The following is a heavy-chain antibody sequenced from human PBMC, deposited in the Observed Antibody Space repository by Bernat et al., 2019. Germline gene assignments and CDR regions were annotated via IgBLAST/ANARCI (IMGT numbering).Heavy chain of an antibody. J-gene: IGHJ6*03. CDR2: IRGSGDTT. CDR1: GFTFSSCA. Sequence: EVLLVVSGGGLVQPGGSLRLSCAASGFTFSSCAMSWVRQAPGKGLEWVSTIRGSGDTTFHAESVKGRFTISRDNSKNTLYLEMNGLRAEGTAVYYCAKTPTNYNIYMDVWGKGTTVTVSS. D-gene: IGHD5-12*01. CDR3: AKTPTNYNIYMDV. V-gene: IGHV3-23*04.